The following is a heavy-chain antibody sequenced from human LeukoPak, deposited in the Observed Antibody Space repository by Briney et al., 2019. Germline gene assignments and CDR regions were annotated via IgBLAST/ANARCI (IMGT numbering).Heavy chain of an antibody. V-gene: IGHV1-69*04. CDR2: IIPILGTA. CDR3: VRDHGSSGWYGGFDY. CDR1: GGTFSSYA. Sequence: GASVKVSCKASGGTFSSYAISWVRQAPGQGLEWMGRIIPILGTANYAQKFQGRVTITADKSTSTAYMELSSLRSEDTAVYYCVRDHGSSGWYGGFDYWGQGTLVTVSS. J-gene: IGHJ4*02. D-gene: IGHD6-19*01.